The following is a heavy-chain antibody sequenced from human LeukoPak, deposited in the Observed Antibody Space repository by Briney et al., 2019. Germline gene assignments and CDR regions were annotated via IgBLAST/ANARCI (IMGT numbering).Heavy chain of an antibody. D-gene: IGHD2-2*01. J-gene: IGHJ4*02. Sequence: GTSLRLSCAASGFTFSSYNMNWVRQAPGKGLEWVSSISGSNSYIYYADSVKGRFTISRDNAKNSLYLQTNSLRAEDTAVYYCARAGRYCSSTSCYDYWGQGTLVTVSS. CDR3: ARAGRYCSSTSCYDY. CDR2: ISGSNSYI. V-gene: IGHV3-21*01. CDR1: GFTFSSYN.